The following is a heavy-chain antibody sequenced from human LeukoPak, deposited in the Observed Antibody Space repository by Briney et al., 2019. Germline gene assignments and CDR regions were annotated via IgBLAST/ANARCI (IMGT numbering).Heavy chain of an antibody. CDR2: ISSSGSTI. J-gene: IGHJ4*02. CDR1: GFTFSSYE. CDR3: ARDSSGYYLSYFDY. Sequence: GGSLRLSCAASGFTFSSYEMNWVRQAPGKGLEWVSYISSSGSTIYYADSVKGRFTISRDNAKNSLYLQMKRLSAEDTAVYYCARDSSGYYLSYFDYWGQGALVTVSS. V-gene: IGHV3-48*03. D-gene: IGHD3-22*01.